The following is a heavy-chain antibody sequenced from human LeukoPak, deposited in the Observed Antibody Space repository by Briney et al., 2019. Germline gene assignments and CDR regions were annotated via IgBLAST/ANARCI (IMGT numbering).Heavy chain of an antibody. V-gene: IGHV3-30*02. CDR1: GFPFRSYA. CDR2: IQYDGSNE. CDR3: AKTRSSWPLNWFDP. D-gene: IGHD6-13*01. J-gene: IGHJ5*02. Sequence: GGPLSFSFEASGFPFRSYAMHWVPKAPGKGLDWLAYIQYDGSNEQYAHSVKGRFRISRDSSQNILYLQMNSLRAEDTAVYYCAKTRSSWPLNWFDPWGQGTLVTVSS.